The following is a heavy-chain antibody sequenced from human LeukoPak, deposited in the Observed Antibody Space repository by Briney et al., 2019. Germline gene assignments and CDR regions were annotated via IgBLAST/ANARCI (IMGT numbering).Heavy chain of an antibody. D-gene: IGHD5-18*01. J-gene: IGHJ4*02. CDR1: GGSISTYH. CDR2: MQSSGI. Sequence: SETLSLTCSVSGGSISTYHWNWIRKPPGKGLEWIGYMQSSGINYSPSLKSRVTIFVDTSKNQFVLNLSPVTAADTAVYYCARDKQHSYGRYFDHWGQGMLVTVSS. CDR3: ARDKQHSYGRYFDH. V-gene: IGHV4-59*01.